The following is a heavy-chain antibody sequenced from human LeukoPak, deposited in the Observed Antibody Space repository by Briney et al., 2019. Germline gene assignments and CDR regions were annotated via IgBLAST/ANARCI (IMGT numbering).Heavy chain of an antibody. D-gene: IGHD7-27*01. V-gene: IGHV3-48*03. CDR1: GFTFSSYE. CDR3: AKNWGNDN. J-gene: IGHJ4*02. Sequence: GGSLRLSCAASGFTFSSYEMNWVRQAPGKGLEWVSYISSSGSTIYYADSVKGRFTVSRDDSKNTLSLQMNSLRAEDTAVYYCAKNWGNDNWGQGTLVTVSS. CDR2: ISSSGSTI.